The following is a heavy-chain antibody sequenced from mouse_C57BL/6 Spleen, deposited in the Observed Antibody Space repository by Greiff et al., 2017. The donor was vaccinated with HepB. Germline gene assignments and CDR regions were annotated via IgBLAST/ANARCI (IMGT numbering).Heavy chain of an antibody. Sequence: DVHLVESGGGLVKPGGSLKLSCAASGFTFSSYAMSWVRQTPEKRLEWVATISDGGSYTYYPDNVKGRFTISRDNAKNNLYLQMSHLKSEDTAMYYCARDKGIYYGSSWFAYWGQGTLVTVSA. D-gene: IGHD1-1*01. CDR1: GFTFSSYA. V-gene: IGHV5-4*01. CDR2: ISDGGSYT. CDR3: ARDKGIYYGSSWFAY. J-gene: IGHJ3*01.